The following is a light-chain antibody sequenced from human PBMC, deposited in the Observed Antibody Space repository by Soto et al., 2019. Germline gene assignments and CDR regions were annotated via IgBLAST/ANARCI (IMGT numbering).Light chain of an antibody. J-gene: IGLJ1*01. CDR1: SSDVGDYNY. V-gene: IGLV2-14*01. CDR2: EVS. CDR3: SSYTSISTYV. Sequence: SALTQPASVSGSPGQSITISCTGTSSDVGDYNYVSWYQQHPGKAPKLMIFEVSNRPSGVSNRFSGSKSGNTASLTISGLQAEDEADYYCSSYTSISTYVFGTGTKVTVL.